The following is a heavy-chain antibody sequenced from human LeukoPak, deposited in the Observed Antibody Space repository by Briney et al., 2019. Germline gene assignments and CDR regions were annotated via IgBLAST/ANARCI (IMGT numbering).Heavy chain of an antibody. D-gene: IGHD4-17*01. CDR1: GGSISSSGHY. CDR2: IYSNGNT. CDR3: ARSATVTTGYFDY. V-gene: IGHV4-39*07. Sequence: PSETLSLTCSVSGGSISSSGHYWGWIRQSPEKGLDWIGSIYSNGNTYYNPSVKSRVTISVDTSKNQFSLKLTSVTAAETAVYYCARSATVTTGYFDYWGQGAPVTVSS. J-gene: IGHJ4*02.